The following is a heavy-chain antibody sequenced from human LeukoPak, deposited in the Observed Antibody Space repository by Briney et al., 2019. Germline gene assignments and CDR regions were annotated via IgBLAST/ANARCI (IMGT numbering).Heavy chain of an antibody. CDR1: GGSFSGYY. J-gene: IGHJ4*02. CDR2: IYHSGST. Sequence: PSETLSLTCAVYGGSFSGYYWSWIRQPPGKGLEWIGEIYHSGSTNYTPSLKSRVTISIDKSKNQFSVKLSSVTAADTAVYYCALISRGIAVPGTELWGQGTLVTVSS. D-gene: IGHD6-19*01. CDR3: ALISRGIAVPGTEL. V-gene: IGHV4-34*01.